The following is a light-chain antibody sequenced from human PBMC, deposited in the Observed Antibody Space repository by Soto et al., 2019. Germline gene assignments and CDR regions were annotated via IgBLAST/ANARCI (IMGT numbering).Light chain of an antibody. CDR2: KAS. Sequence: DIQMTQSPSTLSASVGDRVTITCRASQSISSWVAWYQQKPGKAPKLLMYKASNLESGVPSRFSGSGSGTEFTLTISRLQPDDFATYHSQQYNGYPLTFGGGTKVEIK. J-gene: IGKJ4*01. CDR3: QQYNGYPLT. CDR1: QSISSW. V-gene: IGKV1-5*03.